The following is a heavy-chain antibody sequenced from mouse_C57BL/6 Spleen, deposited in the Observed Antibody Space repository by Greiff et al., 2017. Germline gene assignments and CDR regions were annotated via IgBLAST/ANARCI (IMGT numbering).Heavy chain of an antibody. D-gene: IGHD2-3*01. V-gene: IGHV1-5*01. J-gene: IGHJ2*01. CDR3: TRDSLYDSYLYYFDY. CDR1: GYTFTSSW. Sequence: EVQLQESGTVLARPGASVKMSCKTSGYTFTSSWMHWVKQRPGQGLEWIGAIYPGNSDTSYNQKFKGKARLTAVTSASTSYMELSMLTNEDSAVYYGTRDSLYDSYLYYFDYWGQGTTLTVSS. CDR2: IYPGNSDT.